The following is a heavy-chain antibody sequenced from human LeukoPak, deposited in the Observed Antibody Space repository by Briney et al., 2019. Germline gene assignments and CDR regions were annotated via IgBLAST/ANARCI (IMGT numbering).Heavy chain of an antibody. D-gene: IGHD3-10*01. CDR3: ASYYGSGSYYTNWFDP. Sequence: ASVKVSCKASGGTFSSYAISWVRQAPGQGLEWMGGIIPVFGTADYAQKFQGRVTITADDSTSTAYMELSSLRSEDTAVYYCASYYGSGSYYTNWFDPWGQGTLVTVSS. CDR1: GGTFSSYA. V-gene: IGHV1-69*13. J-gene: IGHJ5*02. CDR2: IIPVFGTA.